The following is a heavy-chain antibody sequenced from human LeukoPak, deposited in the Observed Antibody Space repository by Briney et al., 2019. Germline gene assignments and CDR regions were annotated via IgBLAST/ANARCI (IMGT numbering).Heavy chain of an antibody. CDR1: GGSISSSSYY. J-gene: IGHJ3*02. Sequence: SETLSLTCTVSGGSISSSSYYWGWIRQPPGQGLEWIGSIYYGGSTYYNPSLKSRVTISVDTSKNPFSLKLSSVTAADTAVYYCARLISDAFDIWGQGTMVTVSS. V-gene: IGHV4-39*01. CDR3: ARLISDAFDI. CDR2: IYYGGST.